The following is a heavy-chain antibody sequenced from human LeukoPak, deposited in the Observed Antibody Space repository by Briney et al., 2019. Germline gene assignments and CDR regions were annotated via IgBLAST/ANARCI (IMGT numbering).Heavy chain of an antibody. V-gene: IGHV4-39*07. J-gene: IGHJ4*02. D-gene: IGHD3-22*01. CDR1: GGSISSIISY. CDR3: ARGVDYYDTSGYGPYYFDY. Sequence: PSETLSLTCTVSGGSISSIISYWGWIRQPPGKGLEWVGTIYYSGSTYYSPSLKSRVTVSLDTSKNQFSLKLISVTAADTAVYYCARGVDYYDTSGYGPYYFDYWGQGTLVTVSS. CDR2: IYYSGST.